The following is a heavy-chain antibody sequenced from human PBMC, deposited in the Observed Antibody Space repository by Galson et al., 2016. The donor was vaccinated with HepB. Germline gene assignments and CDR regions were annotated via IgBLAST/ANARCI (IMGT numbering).Heavy chain of an antibody. CDR3: ARDEFESTGYYDY. V-gene: IGHV3-48*02. CDR1: GFTFSSYN. J-gene: IGHJ4*02. D-gene: IGHD3-22*01. CDR2: ISSSHSII. Sequence: SLRLSCAASGFTFSSYNMNWVRQAPGKGLEWISYISSSHSIIYYADSVKGRFTISRDNAKNSLYLQMNNLRDDDTAVYYCARDEFESTGYYDYWGQGILVTVSS.